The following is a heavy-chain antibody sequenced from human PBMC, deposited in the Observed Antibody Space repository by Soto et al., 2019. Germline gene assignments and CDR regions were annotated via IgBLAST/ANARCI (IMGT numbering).Heavy chain of an antibody. CDR2: IWFDGSNK. J-gene: IGHJ4*02. V-gene: IGHV3-33*01. CDR3: ATDGIGRTTFRGYIDY. D-gene: IGHD1-1*01. CDR1: GCIFTCFC. Sequence: GGSPSLSSASSGCIFTCFCMHLVRQAPGKGLEWVAVIWFDGSNKYYADSVKGRFTISRDNSKNMLYLQMNSLRVEDTAVYYCATDGIGRTTFRGYIDYWGQGTLVTVSS.